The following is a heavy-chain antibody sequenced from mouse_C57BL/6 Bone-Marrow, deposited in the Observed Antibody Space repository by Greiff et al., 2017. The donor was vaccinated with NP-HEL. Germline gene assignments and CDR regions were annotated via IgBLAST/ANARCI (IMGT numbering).Heavy chain of an antibody. CDR1: GFNIKNTY. Sequence: EVKLMESVAELVRPGASVKLSCTASGFNIKNTYMHWVKQRPEQGLEWIGRIDPANGNTKYAPKFQGKATITADTSSNTAYLQLSSLTSEDASIYYSARPYYGYGGFAYWGQGTLVTVSA. CDR3: ARPYYGYGGFAY. V-gene: IGHV14-3*01. D-gene: IGHD2-9*01. CDR2: IDPANGNT. J-gene: IGHJ3*01.